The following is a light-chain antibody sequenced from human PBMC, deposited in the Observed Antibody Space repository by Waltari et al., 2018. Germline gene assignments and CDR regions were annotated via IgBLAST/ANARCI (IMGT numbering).Light chain of an antibody. Sequence: DILLTQSPGTLSLSPGEGATLSCRASQSVTNNYLAWYQQKPGQAPRLLIYGASIRATGIPDRFSGSGSGTDFTLTITRLEPEDFAAYYCQQYGRSVTFGGGTKLQIK. J-gene: IGKJ4*01. CDR2: GAS. CDR3: QQYGRSVT. CDR1: QSVTNNY. V-gene: IGKV3-20*01.